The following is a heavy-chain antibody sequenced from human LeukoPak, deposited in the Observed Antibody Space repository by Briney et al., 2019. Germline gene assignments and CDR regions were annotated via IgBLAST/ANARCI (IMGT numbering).Heavy chain of an antibody. Sequence: SETLSLTCTVSGGSLRRYFWNWLRQTPGKGLEWIGHINYSGSTNYNPSLKSRVTISLDTSKNQFSLNLSSVTAADTAVYHCARGSGIYGSGSYSADWGQGTLVTVSS. J-gene: IGHJ4*02. CDR2: INYSGST. D-gene: IGHD3-10*01. CDR3: ARGSGIYGSGSYSAD. V-gene: IGHV4-59*01. CDR1: GGSLRRYF.